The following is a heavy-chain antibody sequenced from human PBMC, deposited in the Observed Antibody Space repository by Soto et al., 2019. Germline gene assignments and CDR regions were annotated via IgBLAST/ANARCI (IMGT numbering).Heavy chain of an antibody. V-gene: IGHV3-13*04. Sequence: GGSLRLSCAASGFTFSSYWMHWVRQATGKGLEWVSGIGTAGVAYYPGSVKGRFTISRENAKNSLYLQMNSLRAGDTAVYYCARSMVRGVNAFDIWGQGTMVTVSS. CDR2: IGTAGVA. CDR3: ARSMVRGVNAFDI. D-gene: IGHD3-10*01. CDR1: GFTFSSYW. J-gene: IGHJ3*02.